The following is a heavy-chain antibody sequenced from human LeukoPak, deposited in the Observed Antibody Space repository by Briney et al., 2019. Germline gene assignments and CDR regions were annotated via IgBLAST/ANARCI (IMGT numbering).Heavy chain of an antibody. Sequence: ASVKVSCKASGYTFTSYGISWVRQAPGQGLEWMGWISAYNGNTNYAQKLQGRVTMTTDTSTSTAYMELRSLRSDDTAVYYCARVVYNSSGYVYFQHWGQGTLVTVSS. CDR2: ISAYNGNT. J-gene: IGHJ1*01. CDR3: ARVVYNSSGYVYFQH. D-gene: IGHD3-22*01. V-gene: IGHV1-18*01. CDR1: GYTFTSYG.